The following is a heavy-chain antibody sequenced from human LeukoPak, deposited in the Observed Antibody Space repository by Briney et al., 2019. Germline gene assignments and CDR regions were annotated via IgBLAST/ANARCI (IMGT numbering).Heavy chain of an antibody. CDR3: ARPSVGYCSGGSCYHDFGY. D-gene: IGHD2-15*01. CDR2: ISGSGGST. J-gene: IGHJ4*02. CDR1: GFTFSSYG. Sequence: GGSLRLSCAASGFTFSSYGMSWVRQAPGKGLEWVSAISGSGGSTYYADSVKGRFTISRDNSKNTLYLQMNSLRAEDTAVYYCARPSVGYCSGGSCYHDFGYWGQGTLVTVSS. V-gene: IGHV3-23*01.